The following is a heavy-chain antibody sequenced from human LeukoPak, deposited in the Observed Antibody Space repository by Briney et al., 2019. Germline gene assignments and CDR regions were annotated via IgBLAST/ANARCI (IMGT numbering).Heavy chain of an antibody. V-gene: IGHV3-48*01. CDR3: ATEQWFVNSYYFDY. Sequence: GGSLRLSCAASGFTFSSYSMHWVRQAPGKGLEWVSYISISSTSIYYADSVKGRFTISRDNSKNTLYLQINTLRAEDTAVYYCATEQWFVNSYYFDYWGQGTLVTVSS. CDR1: GFTFSSYS. D-gene: IGHD3-10*01. J-gene: IGHJ4*02. CDR2: ISISSTSI.